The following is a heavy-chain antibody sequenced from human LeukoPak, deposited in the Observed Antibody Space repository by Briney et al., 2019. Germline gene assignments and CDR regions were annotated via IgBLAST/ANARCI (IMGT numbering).Heavy chain of an antibody. J-gene: IGHJ4*02. V-gene: IGHV3-21*01. CDR3: ASLQDCYDSSGFDY. CDR1: GFTFSTYS. Sequence: GGSLRLSCAASGFTFSTYSMNWVRQAPGKGLEWVSSISGSSSYIYYADSVKGRFTISRDNAKDSLYLQMNSLRAEDTAVYYCASLQDCYDSSGFDYWGQGTLVTVSS. D-gene: IGHD3-22*01. CDR2: ISGSSSYI.